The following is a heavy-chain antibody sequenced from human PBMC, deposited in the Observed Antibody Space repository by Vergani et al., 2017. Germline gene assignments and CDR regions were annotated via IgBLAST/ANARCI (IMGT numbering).Heavy chain of an antibody. CDR1: GFTSSYYG. D-gene: IGHD1-1*01. CDR3: ATKRCGTPGCQIGYFRE. V-gene: IGHV3-30*03. CDR2: ISYDGTQK. J-gene: IGHJ1*01. Sequence: QVHLVESGGGVVQPGRSLRLSCVVSGFTSSYYGMHWVRQAPGKGLEWVAVISYDGTQKYYADSVKGRFTISRDNSKSTLDLQMNSLRTEDTAVYYCATKRCGTPGCQIGYFREWGQGTLVTVSS.